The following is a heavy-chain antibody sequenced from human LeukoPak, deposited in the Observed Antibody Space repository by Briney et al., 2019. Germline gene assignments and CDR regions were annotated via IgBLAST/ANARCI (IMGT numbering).Heavy chain of an antibody. CDR3: ARGSVTPDAGY. V-gene: IGHV4-59*01. D-gene: IGHD4-17*01. CDR1: RSSMSGYY. J-gene: IGHJ4*02. Sequence: SETLSLTCTVSRSSMSGYYWSWIRQPPGKGLEWIGYAFDSETTDYNPSLKSRVIISIDTSKNQVSLKLNSVSAADSAVYYCARGSVTPDAGYWGPETLVTVSS. CDR2: AFDSETT.